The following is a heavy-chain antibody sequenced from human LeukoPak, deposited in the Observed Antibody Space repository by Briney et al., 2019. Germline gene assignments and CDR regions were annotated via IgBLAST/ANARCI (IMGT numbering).Heavy chain of an antibody. CDR2: IRSKAYGGTT. Sequence: GGSLRLPCTASGFTFDDYAMSWVRQAPGKGLEWVGFIRSKAYGGTTEYAASVKGRFTISRDDSKSIAYLQMNSLKTEDTAVYYCTKAPRTTTVTYYYGMDVWGKGITVTVSS. CDR1: GFTFDDYA. J-gene: IGHJ6*04. CDR3: TKAPRTTTVTYYYGMDV. V-gene: IGHV3-49*04. D-gene: IGHD4-17*01.